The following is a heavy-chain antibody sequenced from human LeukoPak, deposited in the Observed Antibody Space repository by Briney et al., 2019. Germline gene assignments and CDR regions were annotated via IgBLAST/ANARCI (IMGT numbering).Heavy chain of an antibody. V-gene: IGHV4-39*07. CDR3: ARAPKAVPYYFDY. D-gene: IGHD6-6*01. J-gene: IGHJ4*02. CDR2: IYHSGST. CDR1: GGSISSYY. Sequence: PSETLSLTCTVSGGSISSYYWGWIRQPPGKGLEWIGSIYHSGSTYYNPSLKSRVTISVDRSKNQFSLKLSSVTAADTAVYYCARAPKAVPYYFDYWGQGTLVTVSS.